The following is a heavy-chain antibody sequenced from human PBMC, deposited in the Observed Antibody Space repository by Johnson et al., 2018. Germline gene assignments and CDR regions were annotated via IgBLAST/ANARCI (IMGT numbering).Heavy chain of an antibody. D-gene: IGHD3-22*01. V-gene: IGHV4-59*11. CDR1: GGSISSHY. Sequence: QVQLQESGPGLVKPSETLSLTCTVSGGSISSHYWSWIRQPPGKGLEWIGYIYYSGSTNYNPSLKSRVTISVDTSKNQFSLKLSSVTAADTAVYYCARTPIGHDSSGFGEGSFDIWGQGTMVTVSS. J-gene: IGHJ3*02. CDR3: ARTPIGHDSSGFGEGSFDI. CDR2: IYYSGST.